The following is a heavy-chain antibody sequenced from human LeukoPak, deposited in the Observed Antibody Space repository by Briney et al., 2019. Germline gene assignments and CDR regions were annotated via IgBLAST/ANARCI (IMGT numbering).Heavy chain of an antibody. CDR2: IIPILGIA. J-gene: IGHJ4*02. CDR3: ARGTPYMVATFLY. D-gene: IGHD5-12*01. V-gene: IGHV1-69*04. CDR1: GGTFSSYA. Sequence: SVKVSCKASGGTFSSYAISWVRQAPGQGLEWMGRIIPILGIANYAQKFQGRVTITADKSTSTAYTELSSLRSDDTAVYYCARGTPYMVATFLYWGQGTLVTVSS.